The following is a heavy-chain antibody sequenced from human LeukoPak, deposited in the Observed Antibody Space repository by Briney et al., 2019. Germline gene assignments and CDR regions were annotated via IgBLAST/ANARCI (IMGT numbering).Heavy chain of an antibody. CDR3: ARERSGANSYGYWEY. J-gene: IGHJ4*02. D-gene: IGHD5-18*01. Sequence: ASVKVSCKASGYTFSNFGISWVRQAPGQGLEWMGWISGNSGGTESAQKFQGRVTMTRDTSISTAYMEVSSLRSDDTAVYYCARERSGANSYGYWEYWGQGTLVTVSS. CDR1: GYTFSNFG. V-gene: IGHV1-2*02. CDR2: ISGNSGGT.